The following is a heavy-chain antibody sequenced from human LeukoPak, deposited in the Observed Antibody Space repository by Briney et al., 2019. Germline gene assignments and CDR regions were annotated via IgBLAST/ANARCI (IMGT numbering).Heavy chain of an antibody. CDR2: INTQGTYT. CDR1: GITFSSYW. Sequence: PGGSLRLSCAVSGITFSSYWMHWVRQAPGRGLLWVSRINTQGTYTNYADSVKGRFIISRDNAKNTLYLQMSSLRADDTAVYYCVIDLGDYNDFWGQGTLVSVSS. V-gene: IGHV3-74*01. CDR3: VIDLGDYNDF. D-gene: IGHD2-15*01. J-gene: IGHJ4*02.